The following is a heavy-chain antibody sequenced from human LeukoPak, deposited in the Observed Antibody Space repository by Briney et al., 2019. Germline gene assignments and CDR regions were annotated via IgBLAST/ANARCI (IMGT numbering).Heavy chain of an antibody. D-gene: IGHD6-13*01. Sequence: GTSLRLSCAASGFTFSSYGMHWVRQAPGKGLEWVAAISYDGRNKDYADSVKGRFTISRDNSKNMLYLQTNSLRVEDTAVYYCERAAAGGYWGQGTLVTVSS. CDR2: ISYDGRNK. CDR3: ERAAAGGY. J-gene: IGHJ4*02. CDR1: GFTFSSYG. V-gene: IGHV3-30*03.